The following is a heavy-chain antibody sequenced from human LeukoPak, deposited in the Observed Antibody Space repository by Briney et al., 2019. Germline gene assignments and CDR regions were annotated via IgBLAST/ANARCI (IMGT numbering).Heavy chain of an antibody. J-gene: IGHJ4*02. V-gene: IGHV1-46*01. CDR2: INPSGGST. D-gene: IGHD1-26*01. Sequence: ASVKVSCMASGYTFTSYFMHWVRQAPGQGLEWMGIINPSGGSTSYAQKFQGRVTMTRDTSTSTVYMELSSLRPEDTAVYYCARDAGATTPSPDYWGQGTLVTVSS. CDR3: ARDAGATTPSPDY. CDR1: GYTFTSYF.